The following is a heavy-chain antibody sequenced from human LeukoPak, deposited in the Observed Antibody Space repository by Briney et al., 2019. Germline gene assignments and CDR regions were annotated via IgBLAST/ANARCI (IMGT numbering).Heavy chain of an antibody. J-gene: IGHJ4*02. CDR3: VISLNTVIVSPYYFDS. V-gene: IGHV3-11*01. D-gene: IGHD5-18*01. CDR1: GFTLSDYY. Sequence: EGSLRLSCAASGFTLSDYYMGSIRQTPGQGLQWISYISSSGLSAYYADSVKGRFIISTDNAKNSLYLYMNILRAEDTAMYYCVISLNTVIVSPYYFDSWGQGTLVTVSS. CDR2: ISSSGLSA.